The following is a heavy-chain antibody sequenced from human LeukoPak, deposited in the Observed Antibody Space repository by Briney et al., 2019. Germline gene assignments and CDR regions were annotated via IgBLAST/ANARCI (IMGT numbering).Heavy chain of an antibody. J-gene: IGHJ4*02. CDR2: ISYDGSNK. CDR1: GFTFSSYA. CDR3: AQTINSLEWSRPLEDY. D-gene: IGHD3-3*01. V-gene: IGHV3-30-3*01. Sequence: PGGSLRLSCAASGFTFSSYAMHWVRQAPGKGLEWVAVISYDGSNKYYSDSVKGRFTISRDNSKNTLYLQMNSLRAEDTAVYYRAQTINSLEWSRPLEDYWGQGTLVTVSS.